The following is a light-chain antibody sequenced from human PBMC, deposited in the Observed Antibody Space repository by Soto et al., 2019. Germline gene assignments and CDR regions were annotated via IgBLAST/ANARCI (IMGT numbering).Light chain of an antibody. CDR2: KAS. CDR1: LTISSW. J-gene: IGKJ1*01. V-gene: IGKV1-5*03. CDR3: QQYNSYSPT. Sequence: DIQMTQSPSTLSGSVGDRVTITCRASLTISSWLAWYQQKAGKAPNLLIYKASRLESGVPSRFSGSGSETEFTLTISGLQPGDAATYYCQQYNSYSPTFGQGTKVDIK.